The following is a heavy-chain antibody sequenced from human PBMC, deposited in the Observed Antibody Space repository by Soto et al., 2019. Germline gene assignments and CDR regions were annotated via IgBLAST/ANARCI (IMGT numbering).Heavy chain of an antibody. V-gene: IGHV3-30-3*01. J-gene: IGHJ4*02. Sequence: QVQLVESGGGVVQPGRSLRLSCGASGFTFSSYAMHWFRQAPGQGLEWVAVISYDGSNKYYADSVKGRLTISRDNSKNTLYLQMNRLSAEDTSVYYCARDTTPLPYYSDSLSPHYWGQGTLVTVSS. D-gene: IGHD3-22*01. CDR1: GFTFSSYA. CDR3: ARDTTPLPYYSDSLSPHY. CDR2: ISYDGSNK.